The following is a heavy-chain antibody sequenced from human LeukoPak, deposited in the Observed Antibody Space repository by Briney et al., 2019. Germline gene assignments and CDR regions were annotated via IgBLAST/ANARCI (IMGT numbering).Heavy chain of an antibody. CDR2: ISGSGGSA. D-gene: IGHD6-6*01. CDR3: AKTIIAARPHYFDY. V-gene: IGHV3-23*01. Sequence: PGGSLRLSCAASGYTFSSYAMSWVRQAPGKGLEWVSAISGSGGSAYYADSVKGRFTISRDNSKNTLYLQMNSLRAEDTAVYYCAKTIIAARPHYFDYWGQGTLVTVSS. J-gene: IGHJ4*02. CDR1: GYTFSSYA.